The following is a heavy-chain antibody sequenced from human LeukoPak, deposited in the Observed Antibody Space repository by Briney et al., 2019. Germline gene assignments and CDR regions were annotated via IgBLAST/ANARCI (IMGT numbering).Heavy chain of an antibody. CDR1: GFTFSSYA. CDR3: AKDDWITMIVY. J-gene: IGHJ4*02. Sequence: GGSLRFSCAASGFTFSSYAMSWVRQAPGKGLEWVSAISGSGASSYYADSVKGRFTISRDNSKNTLYLQMNSLRAEDTAVYYCAKDDWITMIVYWGQGTLVTVSS. D-gene: IGHD3-22*01. CDR2: ISGSGASS. V-gene: IGHV3-23*01.